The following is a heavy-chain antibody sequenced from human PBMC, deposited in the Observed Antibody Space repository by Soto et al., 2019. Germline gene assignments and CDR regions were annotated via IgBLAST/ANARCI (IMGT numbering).Heavy chain of an antibody. CDR1: GYTFTTYA. CDR3: ARAYGSGTYPLDS. J-gene: IGHJ4*02. V-gene: IGHV1-3*01. D-gene: IGHD3-10*01. CDR2: INAGNGNT. Sequence: ASVKVSCKASGYTFTTYAMHWVRQAPGQRLEWMGWINAGNGNTKYSQRLQGRVTITRDTSASTGYMELNSLRSEDTAVYYCARAYGSGTYPLDSWGQGALVTVSS.